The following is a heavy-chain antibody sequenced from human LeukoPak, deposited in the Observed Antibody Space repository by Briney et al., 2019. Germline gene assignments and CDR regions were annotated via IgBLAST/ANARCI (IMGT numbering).Heavy chain of an antibody. CDR2: IYSCGST. J-gene: IGHJ6*03. D-gene: IGHD6-19*01. Sequence: GGSLRLSCAASGFTVSSNYMSWVCHGPGKGLEWVSVIYSCGSTYYSDSVKLRFTISRDNSKNTLYLQMNSLRAEDTAVYYCARVYTWLVLTFYHYYLDVWGKGTTVTVSS. V-gene: IGHV3-53*01. CDR3: ARVYTWLVLTFYHYYLDV. CDR1: GFTVSSNY.